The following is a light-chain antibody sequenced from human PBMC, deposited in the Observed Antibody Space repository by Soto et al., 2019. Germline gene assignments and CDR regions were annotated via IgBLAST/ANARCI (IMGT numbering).Light chain of an antibody. J-gene: IGKJ5*01. CDR3: QQYNSYLIT. Sequence: DIQMTQSPSTLSASVGDRVTITCRASQSISSWLAWYQQKPGKAPKLLIYKASSLESGVPSRFSRSGSGTEFTLTISSLQPDDFATYYCQQYNSYLITFGQGTRLEIX. CDR1: QSISSW. V-gene: IGKV1-5*03. CDR2: KAS.